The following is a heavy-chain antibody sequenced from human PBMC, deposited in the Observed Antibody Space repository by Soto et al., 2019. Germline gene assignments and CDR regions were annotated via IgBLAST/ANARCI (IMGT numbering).Heavy chain of an antibody. J-gene: IGHJ4*02. CDR2: INHNGNT. D-gene: IGHD3-10*01. CDR3: ARGKVVRGSYVTLDY. V-gene: IGHV4-34*01. CDR1: GGSFSGYY. Sequence: QVQLQQWGAGLLKPSETLSLTSAVYGGSFSGYYWSWIRQPTGKGLEWIGEINHNGNTNYNPSLKGRVTLAVDTSKNQFSLKLSSVTAADTAVYYCARGKVVRGSYVTLDYWGQGTLVTVSS.